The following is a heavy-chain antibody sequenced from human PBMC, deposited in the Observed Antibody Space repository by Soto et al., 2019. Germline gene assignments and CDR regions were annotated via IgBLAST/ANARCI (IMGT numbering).Heavy chain of an antibody. V-gene: IGHV3-30*18. CDR3: AKDHQWLVFFDY. D-gene: IGHD6-19*01. Sequence: QVQLVESGGGVVQPGRSLRLSCAASGFTFSSYGMHWVRQAPGKGLEWVAVISYDGSNKYYADSVKGRFTISRDNSKNTLYLQMNSLRAEDTAVYYCAKDHQWLVFFDYWGQGTLVTVSS. CDR2: ISYDGSNK. CDR1: GFTFSSYG. J-gene: IGHJ4*02.